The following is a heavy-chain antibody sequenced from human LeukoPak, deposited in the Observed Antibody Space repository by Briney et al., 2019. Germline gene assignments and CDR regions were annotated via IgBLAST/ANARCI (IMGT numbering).Heavy chain of an antibody. D-gene: IGHD5-18*01. Sequence: SVKVSCKASGGTFSSYAISWVRQAPGQGLEWMGGIIPVFGTANYAQKFQGRVTITTDESTSTAYMELSSLRSEDTAVYYCAGDPSPPSYGSPIFDYWGQGTLVTVSS. CDR1: GGTFSSYA. CDR3: AGDPSPPSYGSPIFDY. J-gene: IGHJ4*02. CDR2: IIPVFGTA. V-gene: IGHV1-69*05.